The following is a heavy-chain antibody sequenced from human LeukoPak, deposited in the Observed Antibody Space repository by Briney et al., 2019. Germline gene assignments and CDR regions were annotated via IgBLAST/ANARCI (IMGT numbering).Heavy chain of an antibody. CDR2: VSWDGGSI. V-gene: IGHV3-43*01. CDR1: GFTFDDYS. Sequence: GGSLRLSCAASGFTFDDYSMHWVRQRPGKGLEWVSHVSWDGGSIYYADSVRGRFTISRDNRTGSLFLQMKSLKTEDSALYFCARHRGGNSAGFDSWGQGTLVTVSS. CDR3: ARHRGGNSAGFDS. D-gene: IGHD5-18*01. J-gene: IGHJ4*02.